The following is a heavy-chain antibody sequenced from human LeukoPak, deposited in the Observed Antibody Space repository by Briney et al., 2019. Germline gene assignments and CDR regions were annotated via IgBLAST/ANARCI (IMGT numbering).Heavy chain of an antibody. CDR1: GYTFTNYD. CDR2: MNPNSGNT. D-gene: IGHD3-22*01. Sequence: GASVKVSCKASGYTFTNYDMNWVRQATGQGLEWMGWMNPNSGNTAYAQKFQGRVTITTNASISTAYMELSSLRSENTGVYYCARGRAMWYYDSGGHYTTSSEYNWFDPWGQGTLVTVSS. CDR3: ARGRAMWYYDSGGHYTTSSEYNWFDP. V-gene: IGHV1-8*03. J-gene: IGHJ5*02.